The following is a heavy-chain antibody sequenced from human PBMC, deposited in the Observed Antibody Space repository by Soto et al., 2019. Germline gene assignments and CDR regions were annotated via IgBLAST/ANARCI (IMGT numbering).Heavy chain of an antibody. D-gene: IGHD3-9*01. CDR1: GYTITVDH. CDR3: ARDLPSDYDILTGYIYYGMDV. CDR2: INPNSGGT. V-gene: IGHV1-2*02. Sequence: ASLNLYCKTSGYTITVDHMHCLRQENGQGLEWMGWINPNSGGTNYAQKFQGRVTMTRDTSISTAYMELSRLRSDDTAVYYCARDLPSDYDILTGYIYYGMDVWGQGTTVTVSS. J-gene: IGHJ6*02.